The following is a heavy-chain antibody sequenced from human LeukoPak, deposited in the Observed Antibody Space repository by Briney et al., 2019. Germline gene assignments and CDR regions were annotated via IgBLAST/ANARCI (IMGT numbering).Heavy chain of an antibody. Sequence: PSETLSLTCAVYGGSFSGYYWSWIRQPPGKGLEWIGEINHSGSTNYNPSLKSRVTISVDTSKNQFSLKLSSVTAADTAVHYCARAAAGSGYGMNVWGQGTTVTVSS. V-gene: IGHV4-34*01. CDR2: INHSGST. CDR3: ARAAAGSGYGMNV. CDR1: GGSFSGYY. J-gene: IGHJ6*02. D-gene: IGHD6-13*01.